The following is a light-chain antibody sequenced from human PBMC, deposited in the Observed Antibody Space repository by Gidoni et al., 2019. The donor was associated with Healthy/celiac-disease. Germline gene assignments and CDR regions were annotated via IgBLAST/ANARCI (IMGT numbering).Light chain of an antibody. CDR2: QDS. V-gene: IGLV3-1*01. J-gene: IGLJ1*01. CDR1: ILGDKY. Sequence: SYELTQPPAVSVSPGQTASITCSGDILGDKYACWYQQKPAQSPVLVIYQDSKRPSGIPERFSGSNSGNTATLTISGTQAMDEANYYYQAWDSSSYVFGTGTKVTVL. CDR3: QAWDSSSYV.